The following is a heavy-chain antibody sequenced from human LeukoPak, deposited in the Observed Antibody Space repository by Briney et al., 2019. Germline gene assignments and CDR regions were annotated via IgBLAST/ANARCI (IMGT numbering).Heavy chain of an antibody. CDR2: ISGSGGST. CDR1: GFTFSSYA. D-gene: IGHD2-21*01. CDR3: ARRCGGGFVLVPDYCDY. Sequence: GGSLRLSCAASGFTFSSYAMSWVRQAPGKGLEWVSSISGSGGSTYYADSVKGRFTISRDNSKNTLYLQMNSLRAEDTAVYYWARRCGGGFVLVPDYCDYWGQGTLVTVSS. V-gene: IGHV3-23*01. J-gene: IGHJ4*02.